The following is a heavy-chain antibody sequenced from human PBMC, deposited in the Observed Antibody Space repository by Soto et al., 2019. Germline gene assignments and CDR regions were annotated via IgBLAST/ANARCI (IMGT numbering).Heavy chain of an antibody. CDR2: VSDDGSKK. CDR1: GCSFRTNG. D-gene: IGHD2-15*01. V-gene: IGHV3-30*03. CDR3: ASGHCSGGDCYSGR. Sequence: QVQLVESGGGVLQPGRSLRLSCAAYGCSFRTNGMHWVRQAPGRGLEWVALVSDDGSKKNYADSVKGRFTISRDNSKNTVYLQMNSLRPDDTAVYYCASGHCSGGDCYSGRWGQGTLVTVSS. J-gene: IGHJ4*02.